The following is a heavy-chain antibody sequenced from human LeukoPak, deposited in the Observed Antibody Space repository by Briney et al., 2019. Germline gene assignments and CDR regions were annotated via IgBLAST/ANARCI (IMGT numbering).Heavy chain of an antibody. V-gene: IGHV4-39*01. CDR3: ARRSTKGNYDYVWGSYRPTYYFDY. Sequence: SETLSLTCTVSGGSISSSSYYWGWIRQPPGKGLEWIGSIYYSGTTYYNPSLKSRVTISVDTSKNQFSLKLSSVTAADTALYYCARRSTKGNYDYVWGSYRPTYYFDYWGQGTLVTVSS. CDR2: IYYSGTT. J-gene: IGHJ4*02. CDR1: GGSISSSSYY. D-gene: IGHD3-16*02.